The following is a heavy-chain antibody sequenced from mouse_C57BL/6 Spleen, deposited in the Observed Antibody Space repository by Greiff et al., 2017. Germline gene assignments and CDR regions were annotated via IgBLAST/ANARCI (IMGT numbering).Heavy chain of an antibody. Sequence: VHLVESGPGLVQPSHSLSITCTVSGFSLTSYGVHWVRQSPGKGLEWLGVIGRGGSTDNNAAFISRLGISTDNSKSQVSFKMNSLQADDTAVYYCASQYGYDAGFAYWGQGTLVTVSA. CDR2: IGRGGST. D-gene: IGHD2-2*01. J-gene: IGHJ3*01. CDR1: GFSLTSYG. V-gene: IGHV2-2*01. CDR3: ASQYGYDAGFAY.